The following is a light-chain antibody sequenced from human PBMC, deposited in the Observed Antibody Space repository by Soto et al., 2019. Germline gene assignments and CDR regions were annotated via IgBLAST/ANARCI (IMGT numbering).Light chain of an antibody. V-gene: IGLV2-14*01. CDR1: SSEVGGYNY. CDR3: SSYTSSSTLVV. J-gene: IGLJ2*01. Sequence: QSALTQPASVSGSHGLSITISCTGTSSEVGGYNYVSWYQQHPGKAPKLMIYEVSNRPSGVSNRFSGSKSGNTASLTISGLQAEDEADYYCSSYTSSSTLVVFGGGTKFTVL. CDR2: EVS.